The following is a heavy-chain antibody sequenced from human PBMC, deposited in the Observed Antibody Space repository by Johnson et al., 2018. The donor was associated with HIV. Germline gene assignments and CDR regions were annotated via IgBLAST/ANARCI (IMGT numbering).Heavy chain of an antibody. CDR1: GFTFSTYG. CDR2: ISYDGSNK. Sequence: VHLVESGGGVAQPGRSLGLSCAASGFTFSTYGMHWVRQAPGKGLEWVAVISYDGSNKYYADSVKGRFTLARDNSKNTLCLHMNSLRAEDTAVYYCARTSLSVGWYRVGEAFDIWGQGTMVIVSA. V-gene: IGHV3-30*03. D-gene: IGHD6-19*01. CDR3: ARTSLSVGWYRVGEAFDI. J-gene: IGHJ3*02.